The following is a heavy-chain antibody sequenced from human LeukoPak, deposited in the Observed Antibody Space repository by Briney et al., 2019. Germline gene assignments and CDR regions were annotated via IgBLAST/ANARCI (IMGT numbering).Heavy chain of an antibody. V-gene: IGHV4-34*01. CDR2: INHSGST. D-gene: IGHD1-26*01. CDR3: ARGSGVRELLLWFDP. CDR1: GGSFSGYY. Sequence: KPSETLSLTCAVYGGSFSGYYWSWIRQPPGKGLEWIGEINHSGSTNYNPSLKSRVTISVDTSKNQFSLKLSSVTAADTAVYYCARGSGVRELLLWFDPWGQGTLVTVSS. J-gene: IGHJ5*02.